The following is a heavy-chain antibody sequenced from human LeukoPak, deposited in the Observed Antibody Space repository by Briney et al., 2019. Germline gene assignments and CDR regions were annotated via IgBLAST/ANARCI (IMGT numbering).Heavy chain of an antibody. D-gene: IGHD6-13*01. Sequence: GGSLRLSCAASGFTFSSYGMHWVRQAPGKGLEWVSSISSSSSYIYYADSVKGRFTISRDNAKNSLYLQMNSLRAEDTAVYYCASTHSSSGQDYWGQGTLVTVSS. CDR2: ISSSSSYI. J-gene: IGHJ4*02. V-gene: IGHV3-21*01. CDR3: ASTHSSSGQDY. CDR1: GFTFSSYG.